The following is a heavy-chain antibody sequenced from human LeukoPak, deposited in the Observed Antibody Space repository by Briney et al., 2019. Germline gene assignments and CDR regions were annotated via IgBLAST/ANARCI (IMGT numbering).Heavy chain of an antibody. CDR1: GYTFTGYY. J-gene: IGHJ4*02. CDR2: INPNSGGT. V-gene: IGHV1-2*06. D-gene: IGHD1-26*01. Sequence: GASVKVSCKASGYTFTGYYMHWVRQAPGQGLEWMGRINPNSGGTNYAQKFQGRVTITRDTSISTAYMELSRLRSDDTAVYYCARDVGIVRVPDYWGQGTLVTVSS. CDR3: ARDVGIVRVPDY.